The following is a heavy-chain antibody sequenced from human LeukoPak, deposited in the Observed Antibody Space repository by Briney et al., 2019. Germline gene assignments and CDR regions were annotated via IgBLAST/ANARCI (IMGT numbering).Heavy chain of an antibody. D-gene: IGHD5-24*01. CDR3: ARSRDGYNFAFDY. J-gene: IGHJ4*02. Sequence: GGSLRLSCTASGFTFSDYALSWVRQAPGKGLEWVGFMRSGETPQYAASVSGRFIISRDDSNRVAHLQMSSLKTEDTALYYCARSRDGYNFAFDYWGRGTLVTVSS. CDR1: GFTFSDYA. V-gene: IGHV3-49*04. CDR2: MRSGETP.